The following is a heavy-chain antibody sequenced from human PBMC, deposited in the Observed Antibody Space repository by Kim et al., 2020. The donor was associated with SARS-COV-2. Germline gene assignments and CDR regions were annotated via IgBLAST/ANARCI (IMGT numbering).Heavy chain of an antibody. CDR1: GFTFSSYE. Sequence: GGSLRLSCAASGFTFSSYEMNWVRQAPGKGLEWVSYISSSGSTIYYADSVKGRFTISRDNAKNSLYLQMNSLRAEDTAVYYCARELRGYSYGYPIYFDYWGQGTLVTVSS. CDR2: ISSSGSTI. CDR3: ARELRGYSYGYPIYFDY. J-gene: IGHJ4*02. D-gene: IGHD5-18*01. V-gene: IGHV3-48*03.